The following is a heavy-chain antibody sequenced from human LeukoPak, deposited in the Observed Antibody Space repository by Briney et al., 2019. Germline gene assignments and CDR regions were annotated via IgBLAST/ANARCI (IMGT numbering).Heavy chain of an antibody. J-gene: IGHJ4*02. CDR3: ARDPHDYYDSSGPSGY. V-gene: IGHV3-21*01. D-gene: IGHD3-22*01. Sequence: GGSLRLSCAASGFTFSSYSMNWVRQAPGKGLEWVSSISSSSSYIYYADSVKGRFTISRDNAKNSLYLQMNSLRAEDTAVYYCARDPHDYYDSSGPSGYWGQGTLVTVSS. CDR1: GFTFSSYS. CDR2: ISSSSSYI.